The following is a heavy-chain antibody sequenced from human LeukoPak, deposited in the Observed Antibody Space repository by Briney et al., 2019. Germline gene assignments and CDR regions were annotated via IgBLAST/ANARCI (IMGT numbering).Heavy chain of an antibody. Sequence: GGSLRLSCAASGFTFSSYSMNWVRQAPGKGLEWVSYISSSSTIYYADSVKGRFTISRDNAKDSLYLQMNSLRAEDTAVYYCAREVTGDDAFDIWGQGTMVTVSS. CDR1: GFTFSSYS. CDR3: AREVTGDDAFDI. CDR2: ISSSSTI. J-gene: IGHJ3*02. D-gene: IGHD3-10*01. V-gene: IGHV3-48*04.